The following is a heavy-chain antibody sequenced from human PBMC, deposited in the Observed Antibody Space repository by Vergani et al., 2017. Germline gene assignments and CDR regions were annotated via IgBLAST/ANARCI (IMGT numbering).Heavy chain of an antibody. V-gene: IGHV3-23*04. D-gene: IGHD4-17*01. CDR3: ARGMTTETTDLDGFDI. J-gene: IGHJ3*02. CDR1: GFTFNIYA. CDR2: ITYNGGRT. Sequence: DVDLVESGGGFVQPGGSLRLSCAASGFTFNIYAMSWVRQAPGKGLEWVSTITYNGGRTYYADSVTGRFTISRDNSKNTLHLQMNSLRPEDTAVYYCARGMTTETTDLDGFDIWGQGTMVSVSS.